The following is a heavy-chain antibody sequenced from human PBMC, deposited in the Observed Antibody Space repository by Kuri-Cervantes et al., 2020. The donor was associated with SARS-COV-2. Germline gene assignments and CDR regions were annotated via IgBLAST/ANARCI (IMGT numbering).Heavy chain of an antibody. J-gene: IGHJ4*02. CDR3: ERDLRMGKSLDC. D-gene: IGHD3-16*01. V-gene: IGHV3-15*01. CDR2: FKSKTAGGTI. Sequence: ESLKISCVGSGLTFSDAWMSWVRQTPGKGLEWIGRFKSKTAGGTIVYAAPVQGRFTISRDDSRNTLYLQMDSLRGEDTAVYYCERDLRMGKSLDCWGQGTLVTVSS. CDR1: GLTFSDAW.